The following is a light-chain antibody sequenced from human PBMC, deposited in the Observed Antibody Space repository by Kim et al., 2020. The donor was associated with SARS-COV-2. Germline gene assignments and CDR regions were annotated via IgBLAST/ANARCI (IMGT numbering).Light chain of an antibody. CDR2: DAS. CDR1: QSIGNW. V-gene: IGKV3-11*01. CDR3: QQRRTWPLT. J-gene: IGKJ4*01. Sequence: PVERATLSCRASQSIGNWLAWYQQKSGQAPRLLIYDASNRATGIPARFSGSWSGTDFTLTISSLEPEDFAVYYCQQRRTWPLTFGGGTKLEI.